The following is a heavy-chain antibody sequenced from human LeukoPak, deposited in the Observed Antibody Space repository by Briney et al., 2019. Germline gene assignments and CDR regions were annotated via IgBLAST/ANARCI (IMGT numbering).Heavy chain of an antibody. V-gene: IGHV1-18*01. CDR2: ISGYNGNT. Sequence: ASVKVSCKASGYTFSIYGISWVRQAPGQGLEWMGWISGYNGNTNYAQKLQGRVTMTTDTSTSTAYMEVRSLRSEDTAVYYCATSEVHIVVVTAKGPPYAFDIWGQGTMVTVSS. CDR1: GYTFSIYG. D-gene: IGHD2-21*02. J-gene: IGHJ3*02. CDR3: ATSEVHIVVVTAKGPPYAFDI.